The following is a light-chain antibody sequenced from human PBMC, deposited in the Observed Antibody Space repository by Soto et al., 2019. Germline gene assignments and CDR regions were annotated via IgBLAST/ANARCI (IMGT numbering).Light chain of an antibody. Sequence: DIQMTQSPSTLSASVGDRVTITCRASESISTWLAWYQQKSGKAPNLLIYDASSLESGVPARFSGRGSGTEFTLTISSLQPDDFATYYCQQYDALPFTFGPGTKVNIK. V-gene: IGKV1-5*01. CDR3: QQYDALPFT. J-gene: IGKJ3*01. CDR1: ESISTW. CDR2: DAS.